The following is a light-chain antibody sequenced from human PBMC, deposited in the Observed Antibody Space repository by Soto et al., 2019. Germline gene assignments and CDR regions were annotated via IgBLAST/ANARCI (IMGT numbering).Light chain of an antibody. CDR3: QQYNDFQYT. CDR1: QSIGSG. Sequence: DIPMTQSPSTLSASVGDGVTITCRASQSIGSGLAWYQQKPGKAPKLLIYKATNLQSGVPSRFSGSGSGTDFSLTISSLQPVDSATYYCQQYNDFQYTFGQGTKLEI. V-gene: IGKV1-5*03. CDR2: KAT. J-gene: IGKJ2*01.